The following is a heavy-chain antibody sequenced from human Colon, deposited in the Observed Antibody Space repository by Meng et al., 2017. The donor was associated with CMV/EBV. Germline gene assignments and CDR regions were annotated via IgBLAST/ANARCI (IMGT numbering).Heavy chain of an antibody. Sequence: GGSLRLSCAALGFTFSSYSVSWVRQAPGKGLEWVSYISSTSSYKYYADSGKGRFTISRDNAKNSLYLQMNSLRAEDTAVYYCARLHQTDYYDSSGYLEYFQHWGQGTLVTVSS. CDR1: GFTFSSYS. J-gene: IGHJ1*01. D-gene: IGHD3-22*01. CDR2: ISSTSSYK. CDR3: ARLHQTDYYDSSGYLEYFQH. V-gene: IGHV3-21*01.